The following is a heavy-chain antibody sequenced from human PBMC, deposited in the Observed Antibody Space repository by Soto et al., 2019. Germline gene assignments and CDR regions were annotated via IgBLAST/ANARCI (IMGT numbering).Heavy chain of an antibody. Sequence: SVKVSCKASGGTFSSYAISWVRQAPGQGLEWMGGIIPIFGTANYAQKFQGRVTITADESTSTAYMELSSLRSEDTAVYYCARVGGYPEYFQHWGQGTLVTVSS. V-gene: IGHV1-69*13. CDR1: GGTFSSYA. CDR2: IIPIFGTA. CDR3: ARVGGYPEYFQH. J-gene: IGHJ1*01. D-gene: IGHD3-22*01.